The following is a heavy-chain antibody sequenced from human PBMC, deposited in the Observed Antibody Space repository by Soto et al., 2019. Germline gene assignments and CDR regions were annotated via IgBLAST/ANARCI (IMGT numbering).Heavy chain of an antibody. Sequence: HGGSLRLSCAASGFTFSSYAMSWVRQAPGKGLEWVSAISGSGGSTYYADSVKGRFTISRDNSKNTLYLQMNSLRAEDTAVYYCAKDLRGSSSWYAYYFDYWGQGTLVTVSS. V-gene: IGHV3-23*01. D-gene: IGHD6-13*01. CDR1: GFTFSSYA. CDR3: AKDLRGSSSWYAYYFDY. J-gene: IGHJ4*02. CDR2: ISGSGGST.